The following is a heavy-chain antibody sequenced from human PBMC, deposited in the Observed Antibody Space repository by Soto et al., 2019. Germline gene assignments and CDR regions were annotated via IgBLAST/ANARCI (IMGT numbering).Heavy chain of an antibody. J-gene: IGHJ4*02. Sequence: SETLSLTCAVYGGSFSGYYWSWIRQPPGKGLEWIGEINHSGSTNYNPSLKSRVTISADTSKNQFSLKLSSVTAADTAVYYCARGHRYYDSSGSFDYWGQGTLVTVSS. CDR3: ARGHRYYDSSGSFDY. CDR1: GGSFSGYY. D-gene: IGHD3-22*01. CDR2: INHSGST. V-gene: IGHV4-34*01.